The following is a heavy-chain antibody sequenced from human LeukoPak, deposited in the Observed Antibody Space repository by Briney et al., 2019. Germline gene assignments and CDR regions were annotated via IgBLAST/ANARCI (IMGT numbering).Heavy chain of an antibody. Sequence: SETLSLTCTVSGGSISSGDYYWSWIRQPPGKGLEWIGYIYYSRSTHYNPSLKSRVTISVDTSKNQFSLKLSSVTAADTAVYYCARGPYSSSLEDYWGQGTLVTVSS. V-gene: IGHV4-30-4*01. J-gene: IGHJ4*02. D-gene: IGHD6-13*01. CDR3: ARGPYSSSLEDY. CDR2: IYYSRST. CDR1: GGSISSGDYY.